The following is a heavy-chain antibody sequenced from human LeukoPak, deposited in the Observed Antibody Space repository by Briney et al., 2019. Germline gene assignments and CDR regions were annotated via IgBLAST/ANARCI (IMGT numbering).Heavy chain of an antibody. Sequence: ASVTVSFKASGYTFTSYGISWVRQAPGQGLEWMGWISAYNGNTNYAQKLQGRVTMTTDTSTSTAYMELRSLRSDDTAVYYCARDRYDFWSGYPWVDYYYGMDVWGQGTTVTVSS. CDR2: ISAYNGNT. CDR3: ARDRYDFWSGYPWVDYYYGMDV. V-gene: IGHV1-18*01. J-gene: IGHJ6*02. CDR1: GYTFTSYG. D-gene: IGHD3-3*01.